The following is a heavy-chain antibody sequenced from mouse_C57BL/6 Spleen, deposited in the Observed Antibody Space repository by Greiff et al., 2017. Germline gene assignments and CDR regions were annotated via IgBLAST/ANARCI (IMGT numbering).Heavy chain of an antibody. V-gene: IGHV1-15*01. D-gene: IGHD1-1*01. CDR1: GYTFTDYE. Sequence: QVQLKQSGAELVRPGASVTLSCKASGYTFTDYEMHWVKQTPVHGLEWIGAIDPETGGTAYNQKFKGKAILTADKSSSSAYMELRSLTSEDSAVYYCTREDYGSGDYWGQGTTLTVSS. J-gene: IGHJ2*01. CDR2: IDPETGGT. CDR3: TREDYGSGDY.